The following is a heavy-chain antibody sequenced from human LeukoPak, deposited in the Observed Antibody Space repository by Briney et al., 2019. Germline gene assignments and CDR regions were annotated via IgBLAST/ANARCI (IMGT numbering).Heavy chain of an antibody. Sequence: GGSLRLSCAASGFTFGSYSMNWVRQAPGKGLEWVSSISSSSSYIYYADSVKGRFTISRDNAKNSLYLQMNSLRAEDTAVYYCARDGDQGFDYWGQGTLVTVSS. J-gene: IGHJ4*02. D-gene: IGHD7-27*01. CDR2: ISSSSSYI. CDR1: GFTFGSYS. CDR3: ARDGDQGFDY. V-gene: IGHV3-21*01.